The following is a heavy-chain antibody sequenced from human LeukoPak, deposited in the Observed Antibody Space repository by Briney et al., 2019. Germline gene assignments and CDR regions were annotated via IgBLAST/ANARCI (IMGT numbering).Heavy chain of an antibody. J-gene: IGHJ6*02. CDR2: IYYSGST. CDR3: ARDLNYGDYGGGMDV. D-gene: IGHD4-17*01. CDR1: GGSISSGGYY. V-gene: IGHV4-31*03. Sequence: SQTLSLTCTVSGGSISSGGYYWSWIRHHPGKGLEWIGYIYYSGSTYYNPSLKSRVTISVDTSKNQFSLKLSSVTAADTAVYYCARDLNYGDYGGGMDVWGQGTTVTVSS.